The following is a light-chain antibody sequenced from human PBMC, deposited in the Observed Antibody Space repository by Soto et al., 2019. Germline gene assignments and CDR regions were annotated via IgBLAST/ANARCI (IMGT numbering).Light chain of an antibody. CDR3: QQYSSSPLT. CDR2: GTS. V-gene: IGKV3-20*01. J-gene: IGKJ4*01. Sequence: EIVLTQSPGTLCLSPGERATLSCRASQSVRSSHLAWYQQMPGQAPRLLIYGTSNRATGIPDRFSGSGSGTDYTLTISRLEPEDFAVYYCQQYSSSPLTFGGGTKVDIK. CDR1: QSVRSSH.